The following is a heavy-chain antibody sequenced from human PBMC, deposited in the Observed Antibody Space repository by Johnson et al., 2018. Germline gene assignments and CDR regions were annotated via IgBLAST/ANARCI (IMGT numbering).Heavy chain of an antibody. CDR1: GFTFSSRS. D-gene: IGHD6-13*01. Sequence: VQLVESGGGLVQXGGSLRLSCAASGFTFSSRSMNWVRQAPGKGLEWISFIAGNSDTAYHADSVKGRFTIPRDNGKNSLFLHMNSLRADDTAVYYCARDYWYGFDLWGQGTMVSVSS. J-gene: IGHJ3*01. V-gene: IGHV3-48*01. CDR2: IAGNSDTA. CDR3: ARDYWYGFDL.